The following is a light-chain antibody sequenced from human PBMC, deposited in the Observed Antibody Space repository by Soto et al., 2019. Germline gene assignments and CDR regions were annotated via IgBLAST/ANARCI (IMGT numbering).Light chain of an antibody. Sequence: EIVLTQSPGTLSLSPRERATLSCRASQSVSNNYLAWYQHRPGQAPRRLIYGASTRAPGIPDRFSGSGSGTDFTLTISRLEPEDFAVYYCQQYAASPRTFGQGTQVAV. CDR1: QSVSNNY. CDR3: QQYAASPRT. CDR2: GAS. V-gene: IGKV3-20*01. J-gene: IGKJ1*01.